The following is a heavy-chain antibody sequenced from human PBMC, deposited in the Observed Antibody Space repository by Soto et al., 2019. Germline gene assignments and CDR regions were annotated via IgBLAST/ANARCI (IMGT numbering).Heavy chain of an antibody. V-gene: IGHV3-11*01. D-gene: IGHD7-27*01. CDR1: GFTFSDHY. J-gene: IGHJ4*02. CDR2: IGSGGTI. Sequence: QVQLVESGGGLVQPGGALRLSCTASGFTFSDHYMGWIRQAPGQGLEWVSYIGSGGTIYYADSVKGRFTITRDNIKNSLYQQMNSLRADDAVVYCGARGWGLADYWGQGTLVTVSS. CDR3: ARGWGLADY.